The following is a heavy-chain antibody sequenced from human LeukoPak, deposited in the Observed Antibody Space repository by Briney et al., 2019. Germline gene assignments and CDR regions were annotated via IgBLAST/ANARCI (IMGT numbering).Heavy chain of an antibody. D-gene: IGHD2-2*01. CDR2: IIPIFGTA. V-gene: IGHV1-69*01. CDR3: ARARYCSSTSCYSAPYYFDY. J-gene: IGHJ4*02. Sequence: SVKVSCKASGGTFSSYAISWVRQAPGQGLEWMGGIIPIFGTANYAQKFQGRVTITADESTSTAYMELSSLRSEDTAVYYCARARYCSSTSCYSAPYYFDYWGQGTLVTVSS. CDR1: GGTFSSYA.